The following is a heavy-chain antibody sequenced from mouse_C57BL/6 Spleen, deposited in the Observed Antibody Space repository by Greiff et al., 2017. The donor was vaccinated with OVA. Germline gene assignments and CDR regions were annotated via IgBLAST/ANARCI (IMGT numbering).Heavy chain of an antibody. J-gene: IGHJ4*01. CDR3: TRKEYYAMDY. Sequence: VQLQQSGAELVRPGASVTLSCKASGYTFTDYEMHWVKQTPVHGLEWIGTIDPETGGTAYNQKFKGKAILTADKSSSTAYMELRSLTSEDSAVYYCTRKEYYAMDYWGQGTSVTVSS. CDR2: IDPETGGT. V-gene: IGHV1-15*01. CDR1: GYTFTDYE.